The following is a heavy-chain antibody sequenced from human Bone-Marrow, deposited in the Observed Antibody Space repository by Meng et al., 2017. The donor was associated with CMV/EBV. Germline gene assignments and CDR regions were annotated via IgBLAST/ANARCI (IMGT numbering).Heavy chain of an antibody. V-gene: IGHV3-33*01. CDR2: IWYDGSNK. D-gene: IGHD4-17*01. J-gene: IGHJ5*02. CDR3: ARDLHDYGDYWP. CDR1: GFTFSSYG. Sequence: GESLKISCAASGFTFSSYGMHWVRQAPGKGLEWVAVIWYDGSNKYYADSVKGRFTISRDNSKNTLYLQMNSLRAEDTAVYYCARDLHDYGDYWPWGQGTLVTVSS.